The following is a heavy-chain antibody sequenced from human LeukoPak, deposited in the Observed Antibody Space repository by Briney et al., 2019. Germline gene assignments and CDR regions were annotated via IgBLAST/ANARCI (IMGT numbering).Heavy chain of an antibody. CDR2: IYYSGST. Sequence: PSETLSLTCTVSGGSISSSSYYWGWIRQPPGKGLEWIGSIYYSGSTYYNPSLKSRVTISVDTSKNQFSLKLSSVTAADTAVYYCARPRDTDYYDSSGYYPWWYFDLWGRGTLVTVSS. D-gene: IGHD3-22*01. CDR1: GGSISSSSYY. V-gene: IGHV4-39*07. CDR3: ARPRDTDYYDSSGYYPWWYFDL. J-gene: IGHJ2*01.